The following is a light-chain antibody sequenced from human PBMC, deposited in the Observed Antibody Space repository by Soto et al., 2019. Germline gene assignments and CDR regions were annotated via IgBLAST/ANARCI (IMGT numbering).Light chain of an antibody. V-gene: IGKV1-5*03. Sequence: DIQMTQSPSPLSASVGDRVTITCPASQSISSWLAWYQQKPGKAPKLLIYKASSLESGVPSRFSGSGSETEFTLTISSLQPDDFATYYCQQYNNYPWTFGQGTKVEIQ. J-gene: IGKJ1*01. CDR1: QSISSW. CDR2: KAS. CDR3: QQYNNYPWT.